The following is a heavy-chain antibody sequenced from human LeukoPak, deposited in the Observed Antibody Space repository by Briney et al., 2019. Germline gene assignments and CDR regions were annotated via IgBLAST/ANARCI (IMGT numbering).Heavy chain of an antibody. CDR2: ISTDGSNK. CDR3: AKDSSSSWFGGDSK. V-gene: IGHV3-30*18. D-gene: IGHD6-13*01. CDR1: GYTFINYG. Sequence: TGGSLRLSCAASGYTFINYGLHWVRQAPGKGLEWVALISTDGSNKNYADSVKGRFTISRDNSKNTLYLQMNSLRAEDTGVYYCAKDSSSSWFGGDSKWGQGTLVTVSS. J-gene: IGHJ4*02.